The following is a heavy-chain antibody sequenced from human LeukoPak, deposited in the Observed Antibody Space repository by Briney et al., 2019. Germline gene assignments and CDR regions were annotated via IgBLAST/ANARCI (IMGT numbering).Heavy chain of an antibody. V-gene: IGHV4-61*01. CDR1: GGSISSSSYY. CDR2: IYYSGST. J-gene: IGHJ6*03. Sequence: SETLSLTCTVSGGSISSSSYYWSWIRQPPGKGLEWIGYIYYSGSTNYNPSLKSRVTISVDTSKNQFSLKLSSVTAADTAVYYCARDLGSGSYLAGPHYYYYMDVWGKGTTVTVSS. D-gene: IGHD3-10*01. CDR3: ARDLGSGSYLAGPHYYYYMDV.